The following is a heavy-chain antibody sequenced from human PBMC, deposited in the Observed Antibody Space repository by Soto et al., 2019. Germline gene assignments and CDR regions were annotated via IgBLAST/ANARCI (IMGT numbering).Heavy chain of an antibody. V-gene: IGHV4-59*08. Sequence: SETLSLTCSVSGGSISSYYWSWIRQPPGKGLEWIAYINYSGSTNYNPSLKSRVTISVDTSKNQFSLKLSSVTAADTAVYYCARHPFTIDGVVIISPYYYYYMDVWGKGTTVTVSS. CDR1: GGSISSYY. CDR2: INYSGST. CDR3: ARHPFTIDGVVIISPYYYYYMDV. J-gene: IGHJ6*03. D-gene: IGHD3-3*01.